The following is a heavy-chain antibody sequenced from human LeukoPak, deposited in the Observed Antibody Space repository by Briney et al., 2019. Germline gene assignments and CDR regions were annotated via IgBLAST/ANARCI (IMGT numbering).Heavy chain of an antibody. CDR2: TNHSGST. CDR3: ASSSSWSGFDY. V-gene: IGHV4-34*01. CDR1: GGSFSGYY. Sequence: SETLSLTCAVYGGSFSGYYWSWVRQPPGKRLEWIGETNHSGSTNYNPSLKSRVTISVDTSKNQSSLKLSSVTAADTAVYYCASSSSWSGFDYWGQGTLVTVSS. D-gene: IGHD6-13*01. J-gene: IGHJ4*02.